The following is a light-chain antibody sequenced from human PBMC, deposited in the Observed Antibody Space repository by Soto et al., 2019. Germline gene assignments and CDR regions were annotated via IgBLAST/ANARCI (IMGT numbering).Light chain of an antibody. Sequence: IVLTQSPCTLSLSPGERATLSCRASQSVXNNYAAWYWQKPGKAPWLLIAGASNRATGIPDRFSGSGSGTDFTITISRLEPEDVEVYYCQQYGSSGTFGQGTKVDIK. CDR3: QQYGSSGT. CDR2: GAS. J-gene: IGKJ1*01. V-gene: IGKV3-20*01. CDR1: QSVXNNY.